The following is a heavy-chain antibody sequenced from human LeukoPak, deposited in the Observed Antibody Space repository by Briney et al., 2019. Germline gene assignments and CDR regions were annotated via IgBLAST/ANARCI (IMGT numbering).Heavy chain of an antibody. CDR1: GGSISSGSYY. J-gene: IGHJ4*02. CDR2: IYTSGST. V-gene: IGHV4-61*02. D-gene: IGHD3-22*01. Sequence: SQTLSLTCTVSGGSISSGSYYWSWIRQPAGKGLEWIERIYTSGSTNYNPSLKSRVTIPVGTSKNEFSLKLSSVTAADTAVYYCASGYYYRGDYWGQGTLVTVSS. CDR3: ASGYYYRGDY.